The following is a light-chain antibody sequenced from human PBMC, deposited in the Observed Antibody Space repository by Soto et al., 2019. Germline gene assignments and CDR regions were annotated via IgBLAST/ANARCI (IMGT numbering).Light chain of an antibody. Sequence: SYGLTQPPSVSVAPGQTAMITCGGNDIGSKSVHWYQQRPGQAPVLVVYDDRDRPSGIPERFSGSNSGSTATLTISRVEAGDEADYYCQVWDRNNNHVLFGGGTKLTVL. CDR1: DIGSKS. J-gene: IGLJ3*02. CDR2: DDR. V-gene: IGLV3-21*02. CDR3: QVWDRNNNHVL.